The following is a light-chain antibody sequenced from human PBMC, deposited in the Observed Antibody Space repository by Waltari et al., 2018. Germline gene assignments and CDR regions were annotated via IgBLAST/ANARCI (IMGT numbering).Light chain of an antibody. Sequence: EIVLKQSPGTLSLSPGEKATISCRASQSIGRSLVWYQQKPGQAPRLLIYDVSRRATGIPDRFIVSWYWTDFSLTISILKPEDFSVYYCQKYERLPATFGQGTTVEIK. V-gene: IGKV3-20*01. CDR2: DVS. CDR1: QSIGRS. CDR3: QKYERLPAT. J-gene: IGKJ1*01.